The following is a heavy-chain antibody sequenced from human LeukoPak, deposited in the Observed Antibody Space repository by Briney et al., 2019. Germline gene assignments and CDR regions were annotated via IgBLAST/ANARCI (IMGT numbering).Heavy chain of an antibody. CDR2: IYSDGNT. CDR3: ASYGGNSDFDY. D-gene: IGHD4-23*01. J-gene: IGHJ4*02. Sequence: PGGSLRLSCAASGLTVRSNYMSWVRQAPGKGLEWVSVIYSDGNTYIADSVKGRFTMSRHTSENTLYLQMNSLRAEDTAVYYCASYGGNSDFDYWGQGTLVTVSS. CDR1: GLTVRSNY. V-gene: IGHV3-53*01.